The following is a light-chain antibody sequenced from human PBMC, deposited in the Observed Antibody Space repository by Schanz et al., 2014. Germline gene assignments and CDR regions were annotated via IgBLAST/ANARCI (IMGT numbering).Light chain of an antibody. CDR3: QQYGTSPIT. J-gene: IGKJ5*01. V-gene: IGKV3-15*01. Sequence: EIVMTQSPATLSVSPGERATLSCRASQSVSSNLAWFQQKPGQAPRLLIYGASTRATGIPARFSGSGSGTDFTLTISRLEPDDCAVYYGQQYGTSPITFGQGTRLEI. CDR2: GAS. CDR1: QSVSSN.